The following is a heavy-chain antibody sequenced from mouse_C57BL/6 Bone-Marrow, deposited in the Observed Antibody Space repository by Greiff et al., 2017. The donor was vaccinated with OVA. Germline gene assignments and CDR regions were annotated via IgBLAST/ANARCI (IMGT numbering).Heavy chain of an antibody. CDR1: GFTFSSYG. CDR2: ISSGGSYT. J-gene: IGHJ4*01. CDR3: ARHDSSGYYAMDY. V-gene: IGHV5-6*01. D-gene: IGHD3-2*02. Sequence: EVKLVESGGDLVKPGGSLKLSCAASGFTFSSYGMSWVRQTPDKRLEWVATISSGGSYTYYPDSVKGRFTISRDNAKNTLYLQMSSLKSEDTAMYDCARHDSSGYYAMDYWGQGTSVTVSS.